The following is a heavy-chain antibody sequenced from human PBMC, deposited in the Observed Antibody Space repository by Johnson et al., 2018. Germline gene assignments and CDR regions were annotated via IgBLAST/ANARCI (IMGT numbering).Heavy chain of an antibody. CDR1: GFTFSSYG. CDR2: ISYDGSNK. V-gene: IGHV3-30*03. Sequence: VQLVQSGGGVVQPGRSLRLSCAASGFTFSSYGMHWVRQAPGKGLEWVAVISYDGSNKYYADSVKGRFTISRDNSKKMLYLQMNSLRAEDTAVYYCASLRGDRSGWYYFDYGGQGTLVTVSS. D-gene: IGHD6-19*01. CDR3: ASLRGDRSGWYYFDY. J-gene: IGHJ4*02.